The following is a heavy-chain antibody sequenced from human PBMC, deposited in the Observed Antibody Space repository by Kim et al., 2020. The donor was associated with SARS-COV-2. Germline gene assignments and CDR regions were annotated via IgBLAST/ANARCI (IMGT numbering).Heavy chain of an antibody. J-gene: IGHJ4*02. V-gene: IGHV4-31*03. CDR2: IYYSGST. CDR3: ARGGYYDILTGYSPTLWY. D-gene: IGHD3-9*01. Sequence: SETLSLTCTVSGGSISSGGYYWSWIRQHPGKGLEWIGYIYYSGSTYYNPSLKSRVTISVDTSKNQFSLKLSSVTAADTAVYYCARGGYYDILTGYSPTLWYWGQGTLVTVSS. CDR1: GGSISSGGYY.